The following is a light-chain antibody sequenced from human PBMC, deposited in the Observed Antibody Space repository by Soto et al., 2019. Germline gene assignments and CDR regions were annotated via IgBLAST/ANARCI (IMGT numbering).Light chain of an antibody. J-gene: IGLJ3*02. V-gene: IGLV2-11*01. CDR3: CSYAGSDNWV. CDR1: SSDVGGYNY. CDR2: DVS. Sequence: QSVLTQPRSVSGSPGQSVTISCTGTSSDVGGYNYVSWYQQHPGKAPKLMIYDVSKRPSGVPDRFSGSKSGNTASLTISGLQAEDEADYYCCSYAGSDNWVFGGGTKLTVL.